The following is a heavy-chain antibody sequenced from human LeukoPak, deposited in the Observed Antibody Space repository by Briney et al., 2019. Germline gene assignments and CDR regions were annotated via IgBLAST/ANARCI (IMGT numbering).Heavy chain of an antibody. D-gene: IGHD2/OR15-2a*01. CDR1: GFTFSNYN. CDR3: AKDLRKNRANYYYMDV. CDR2: ITSSSSYI. V-gene: IGHV3-21*01. J-gene: IGHJ6*03. Sequence: GGSLRLSCAASGFTFSNYNMNWVRHAPGKGLEWVSSITSSSSYIYYADSVKGRFTISRDNAKNSLYLQMNSLRAEDTAVYYCAKDLRKNRANYYYMDVWGKGTTVTVSS.